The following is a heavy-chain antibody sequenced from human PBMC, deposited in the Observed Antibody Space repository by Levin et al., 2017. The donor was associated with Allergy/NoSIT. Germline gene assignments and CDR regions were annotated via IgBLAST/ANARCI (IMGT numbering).Heavy chain of an antibody. Sequence: GGSLRLSCAASGFTFDDYAMHWVRQAPGKGLEWVSGISWNSGSIGYADSVKGRFTISRDNAKNSLYLQMNSLRAEDTALYYCAKDSHRYDILTGPIDYWGQGTLVTVSS. CDR2: ISWNSGSI. V-gene: IGHV3-9*01. CDR3: AKDSHRYDILTGPIDY. J-gene: IGHJ4*02. D-gene: IGHD3-9*01. CDR1: GFTFDDYA.